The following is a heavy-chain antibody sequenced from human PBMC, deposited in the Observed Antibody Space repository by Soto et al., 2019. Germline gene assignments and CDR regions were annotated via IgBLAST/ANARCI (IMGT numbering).Heavy chain of an antibody. Sequence: GGSLRLSCAASGFTFSSYGMHWVRQAPGKGLEWVAVISYDGSNKYYADSVKGRFTISRDNSKNTLYLQMNSLRAEDTAVYYCAKDLPSRSEVVDGMDVWGQGTTVTVSS. D-gene: IGHD3-22*01. V-gene: IGHV3-30*18. CDR2: ISYDGSNK. CDR1: GFTFSSYG. J-gene: IGHJ6*02. CDR3: AKDLPSRSEVVDGMDV.